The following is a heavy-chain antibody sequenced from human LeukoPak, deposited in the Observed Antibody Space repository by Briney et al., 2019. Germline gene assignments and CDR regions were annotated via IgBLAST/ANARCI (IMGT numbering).Heavy chain of an antibody. CDR3: ASPSSYYYDTAFDY. CDR1: GFTFSSYA. J-gene: IGHJ4*02. Sequence: PGGSLRLSCAASGFTFSSYAMSWVRQAPGKGLEWVSAISGSGGSTYYADSVKGRFTISRDNSKNTLYLQLNSRRAEDTAVYYCASPSSYYYDTAFDYWGREPWSPSPQ. V-gene: IGHV3-23*01. CDR2: ISGSGGST. D-gene: IGHD3-22*01.